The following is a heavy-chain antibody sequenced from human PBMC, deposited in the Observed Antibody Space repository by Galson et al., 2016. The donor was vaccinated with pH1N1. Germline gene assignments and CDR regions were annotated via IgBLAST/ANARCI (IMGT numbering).Heavy chain of an antibody. CDR2: IYYSGST. CDR1: GGSISSGTYY. Sequence: SETLSLTCTVSGGSISSGTYYWNWTRQPPGKGLEWIGSIYYSGSTYYNPSLKSRVTISVDTSGNQFSLKLSSVTAADTAVYYCAGLARGERLFYFDYWGQGTLVTVSS. D-gene: IGHD1-26*01. V-gene: IGHV4-39*01. CDR3: AGLARGERLFYFDY. J-gene: IGHJ4*02.